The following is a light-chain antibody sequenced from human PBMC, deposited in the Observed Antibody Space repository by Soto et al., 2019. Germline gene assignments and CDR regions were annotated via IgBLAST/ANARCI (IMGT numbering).Light chain of an antibody. CDR3: SSYTSSSTLL. CDR1: SSDVGTYNR. CDR2: EVN. Sequence: QSALTQPPSVSGSPGQSVTISCTGTSSDVGTYNRVSWYQEPPGTAPKLMIYEVNNRPSGVPDRFFGSKSGNTASLTISGLQAEDEADYYCSSYTSSSTLLFGGGTKLTVL. J-gene: IGLJ2*01. V-gene: IGLV2-18*02.